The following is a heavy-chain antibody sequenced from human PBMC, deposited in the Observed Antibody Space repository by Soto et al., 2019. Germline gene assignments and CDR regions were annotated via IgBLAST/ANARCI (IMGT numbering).Heavy chain of an antibody. CDR1: GFTFTRYS. Sequence: EVQLVESGGGLVKPGGSLRLSCAASGFTFTRYSMNWFRQAPGKGPEWVSSISSTTNYIYYEDSMKGRFTISRDNAKNSLYLEMNSLRAEDTAVYYCARESEDLTSNFDYWGQGTLVTVSS. CDR3: ARESEDLTSNFDY. CDR2: ISSTTNYI. J-gene: IGHJ4*02. V-gene: IGHV3-21*06.